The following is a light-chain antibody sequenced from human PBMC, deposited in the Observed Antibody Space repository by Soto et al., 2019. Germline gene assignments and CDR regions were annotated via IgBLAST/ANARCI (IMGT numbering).Light chain of an antibody. CDR1: SSDVGGYNY. V-gene: IGLV2-14*01. J-gene: IGLJ1*01. CDR2: DVS. CDR3: SSYTSSSTLGYV. Sequence: QSVLTQPASVSGSPGQSITISCTGTSSDVGGYNYVSWYQQHPGKAPKLMIYDVSNRPSGFSNRFSGSKSGNTASLTISVLQAEDEADYYCSSYTSSSTLGYVFGTGTKVTVL.